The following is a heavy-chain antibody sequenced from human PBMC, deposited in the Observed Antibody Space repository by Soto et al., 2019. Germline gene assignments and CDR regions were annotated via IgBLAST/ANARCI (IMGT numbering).Heavy chain of an antibody. V-gene: IGHV4-59*08. CDR1: GASISSYY. J-gene: IGHJ6*02. CDR2: IYYSGST. D-gene: IGHD5-18*01. CDR3: ARISSGYSYGYYYYYGMDV. Sequence: SETLSLTCTVSGASISSYYWSWIRQPPGKGLEWIGYIYYSGSTNYNPSLKSRVTISVDTSKNQFSLKLSSVTAADTAVYYCARISSGYSYGYYYYYGMDVWGQGTTVTVSS.